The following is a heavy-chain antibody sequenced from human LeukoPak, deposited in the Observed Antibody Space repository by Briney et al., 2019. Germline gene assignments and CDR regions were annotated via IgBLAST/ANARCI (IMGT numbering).Heavy chain of an antibody. Sequence: SETLSLTCTVSGGSISSYYWSWIRQPPGKGLEWIGYIYYSGSTNYNPSLKSRVTISVDTSKNQFSLKLSSVTAADTAVYYCARQDSSRRIGLDYWGQGTLVTVSS. CDR3: ARQDSSRRIGLDY. J-gene: IGHJ4*02. CDR2: IYYSGST. D-gene: IGHD6-13*01. CDR1: GGSISSYY. V-gene: IGHV4-59*08.